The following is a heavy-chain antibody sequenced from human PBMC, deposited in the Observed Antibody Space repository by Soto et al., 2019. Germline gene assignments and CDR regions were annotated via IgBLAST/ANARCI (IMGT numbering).Heavy chain of an antibody. CDR2: IYYSGST. D-gene: IGHD6-13*01. CDR1: GGSISSYY. Sequence: SETLSLTCTVSGGSISSYYWSWIRQPPGKGLEWIGYIYYSGSTYYNPSLKSRVTISVDTSKNQFSLKLSSVTAADTAVYYCARRGSSSWHRNWGQGTLVTVSS. J-gene: IGHJ4*02. V-gene: IGHV4-59*04. CDR3: ARRGSSSWHRN.